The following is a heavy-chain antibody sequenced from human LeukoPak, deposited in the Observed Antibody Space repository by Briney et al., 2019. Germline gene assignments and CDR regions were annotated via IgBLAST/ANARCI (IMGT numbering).Heavy chain of an antibody. CDR2: LYFSGST. D-gene: IGHD2-15*01. Sequence: SETLSLTCTVSGDSISSSDYCWSWLRQPPGRGLEFVGCLYFSGSTYYNPSLNGRVTISVDTSKNQFSLNLYSMTAAGTALYFCARRRSLRGWFDPWGQGTLVTVSS. V-gene: IGHV4-39*01. J-gene: IGHJ5*02. CDR3: ARRRSLRGWFDP. CDR1: GDSISSSDYC.